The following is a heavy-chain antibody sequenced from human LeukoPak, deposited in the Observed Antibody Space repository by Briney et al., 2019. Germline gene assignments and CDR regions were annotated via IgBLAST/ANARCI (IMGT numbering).Heavy chain of an antibody. D-gene: IGHD3-10*01. V-gene: IGHV3-33*01. CDR2: IWYDGSNK. CDR1: GFSFNSHG. J-gene: IGHJ4*02. CDR3: VRDYHGSGPDY. Sequence: PGSSLRLSCTASGFSFNSHGMHWVRQAPGKGLEWVAVIWYDGSNKYYADSVKGRFTISRDNSKNTVDLQMNSLRAEDTAVYYCVRDYHGSGPDYWGQGTLVTVSS.